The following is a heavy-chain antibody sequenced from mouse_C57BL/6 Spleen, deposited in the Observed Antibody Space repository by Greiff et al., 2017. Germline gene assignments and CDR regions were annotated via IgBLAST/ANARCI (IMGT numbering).Heavy chain of an antibody. CDR2: ISGGGGNT. CDR3: ASPLNWDGRYFDV. CDR1: GFTFSSYT. D-gene: IGHD4-1*01. V-gene: IGHV5-9*01. Sequence: EVQLVESGGGLVKPGGSLKLSCAASGFTFSSYTMSWVRQTPEKRLEWVATISGGGGNTYYPDSVKGRFTISRDNAKNTLYLQMSSLRSEDTALYYCASPLNWDGRYFDVWGTGTTVTVAS. J-gene: IGHJ1*03.